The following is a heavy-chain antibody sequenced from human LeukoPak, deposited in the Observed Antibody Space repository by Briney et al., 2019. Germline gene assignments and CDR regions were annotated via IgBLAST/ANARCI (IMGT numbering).Heavy chain of an antibody. CDR3: ARRAAARPRYFDL. CDR1: GGSISSSSYY. Sequence: SETLSLTCTVSGGSISSSSYYWGWIRQPPGKGLEWIGSIYYSGSTYYNPSLKSRVTISVDTSKIQSTLKLSSVTAADTAVYYCARRAAARPRYFDLWGRGTLVTVSS. D-gene: IGHD6-6*01. V-gene: IGHV4-39*01. J-gene: IGHJ2*01. CDR2: IYYSGST.